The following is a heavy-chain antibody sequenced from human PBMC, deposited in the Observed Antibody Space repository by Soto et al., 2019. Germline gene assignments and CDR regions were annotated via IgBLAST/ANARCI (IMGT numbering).Heavy chain of an antibody. CDR1: GFTFSIYS. CDR3: ARSGVGVWSGAFDI. D-gene: IGHD2-8*01. J-gene: IGHJ3*02. CDR2: ISSSSSYM. Sequence: GSLRLSCAASGFTFSIYSMNWVRQAPGKGLEWVSSISSSSSYMYYADSVKGRFTISRDNAKNSLYLQMNSLRAEDTAVYYCARSGVGVWSGAFDIWGQGTMVTVSS. V-gene: IGHV3-21*01.